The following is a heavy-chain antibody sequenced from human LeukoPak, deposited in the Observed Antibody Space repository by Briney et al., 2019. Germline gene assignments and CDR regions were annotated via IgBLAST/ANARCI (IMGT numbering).Heavy chain of an antibody. CDR1: GYSFTNYD. V-gene: IGHV1-18*01. J-gene: IGHJ4*01. CDR2: ISPNNGDT. Sequence: ASVKVSCKASGYSFTNYDISWVRQAPGQGLEWMGWISPNNGDTEYAQKLQGRLTMTTDTSTNTAYMELRSLRSDDTAVYYCARDPTTGSLNFDYWGQEPWSPSPQ. D-gene: IGHD4-17*01. CDR3: ARDPTTGSLNFDY.